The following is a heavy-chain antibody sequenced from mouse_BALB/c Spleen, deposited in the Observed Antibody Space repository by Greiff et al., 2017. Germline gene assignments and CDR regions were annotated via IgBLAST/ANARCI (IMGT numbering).Heavy chain of an antibody. J-gene: IGHJ4*01. CDR1: GFTFSNYW. CDR3: TKAPYYYAMDY. CDR2: IRLKSNNYAT. Sequence: EVQGVESGGGLVQPGGSMKLSCVASGFTFSNYWMNWVRQSPEKGLEWVAEIRLKSNNYATHYAESVKGRFTISRDDSKSSVYLQMNNLRAEDTGIYYCTKAPYYYAMDYWGQGTSVTVSS. V-gene: IGHV6-6*02.